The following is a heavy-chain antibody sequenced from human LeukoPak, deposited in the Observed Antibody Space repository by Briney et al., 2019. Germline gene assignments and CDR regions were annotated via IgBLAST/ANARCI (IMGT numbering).Heavy chain of an antibody. CDR3: ARGVQWLAHSAFDI. J-gene: IGHJ3*02. CDR2: ISSSSSTI. Sequence: PGGSLRLSCAASGFTFSSYSMNWVRQAPGKGLEWVSYISSSSSTIYYADSVKGRFTISRDNAKNSLYLQMNSLRAEDTVVYYCARGVQWLAHSAFDIWGQGTMVTVSS. D-gene: IGHD6-19*01. V-gene: IGHV3-48*01. CDR1: GFTFSSYS.